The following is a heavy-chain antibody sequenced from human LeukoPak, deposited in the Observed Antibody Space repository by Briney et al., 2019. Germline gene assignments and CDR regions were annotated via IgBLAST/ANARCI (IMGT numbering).Heavy chain of an antibody. CDR1: GGSISSSSYY. CDR2: IYYSGST. Sequence: SETLSLNCTVSGGSISSSSYYWGWIRQPPGKGLEWIGSIYYSGSTYYNPSLKSRVTISVDTSKIQISLKLNSVTAADTAVYYCARLRDYYYNYMDVWGKGTTVTISS. CDR3: ARLRDYYYNYMDV. V-gene: IGHV4-39*01. J-gene: IGHJ6*03.